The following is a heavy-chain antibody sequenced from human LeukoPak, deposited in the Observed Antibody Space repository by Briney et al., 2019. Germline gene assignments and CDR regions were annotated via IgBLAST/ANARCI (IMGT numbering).Heavy chain of an antibody. D-gene: IGHD5-24*01. CDR3: ARDSRRLMATTPGLDY. CDR2: ISSSSSTI. J-gene: IGHJ4*02. CDR1: GFTFSSYS. Sequence: PGGSLRLSCAASGFTFSSYSMNWVRQAPGKGLEWVSYISSSSSTIYYAESVKGRFTISRDNAKNSLYLQMNSLRAEDTAVYYCARDSRRLMATTPGLDYWGQGTLVTVSS. V-gene: IGHV3-48*04.